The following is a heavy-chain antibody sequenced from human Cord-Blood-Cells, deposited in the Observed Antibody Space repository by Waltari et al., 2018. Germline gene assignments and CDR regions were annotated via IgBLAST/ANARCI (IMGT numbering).Heavy chain of an antibody. Sequence: VHLVQCGAEAKKPGSTGKVSCKASGGTLSSCALSRARQPAGQGLVWRGRIIPIRVIANYTQKFQGRVTITADKSTITGYMELISLRAQDSAVYSCARAKAAELTGTFYYFDYWGQGTLVAVSS. J-gene: IGHJ4*02. CDR1: GGTLSSCA. CDR3: ARAKAAELTGTFYYFDY. D-gene: IGHD7-27*01. V-gene: IGHV1-69*09. CDR2: IIPIRVIA.